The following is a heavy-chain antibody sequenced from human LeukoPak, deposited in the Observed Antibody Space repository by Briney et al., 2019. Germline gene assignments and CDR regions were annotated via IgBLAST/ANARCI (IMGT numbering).Heavy chain of an antibody. J-gene: IGHJ4*02. Sequence: GGSLRLSCAASGFTFSHFWMSWVRQTPGKGLVWVSRISYDGGGTNYADSVKGRFTISRDNAKNTLYLQMNSLRVEDTAVYYCVRNMVRGVVYFDSWGQGALVTVSS. CDR3: VRNMVRGVVYFDS. V-gene: IGHV3-74*01. CDR1: GFTFSHFW. D-gene: IGHD3-10*01. CDR2: ISYDGGGT.